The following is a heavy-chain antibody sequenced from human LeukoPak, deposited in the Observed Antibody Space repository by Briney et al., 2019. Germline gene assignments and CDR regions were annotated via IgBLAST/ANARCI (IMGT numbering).Heavy chain of an antibody. Sequence: GGSLRLSCAASGFTFSTYAIHWVRQTPGKGLQWVAVISYDGTNKYYADSVKGRFTISRDNSKNTLYQQMNSLSAEDTAVYYCAKDPGYYDSSGYIFDYWGQGTLVTVSS. CDR3: AKDPGYYDSSGYIFDY. J-gene: IGHJ4*02. CDR1: GFTFSTYA. CDR2: ISYDGTNK. D-gene: IGHD3-22*01. V-gene: IGHV3-30*18.